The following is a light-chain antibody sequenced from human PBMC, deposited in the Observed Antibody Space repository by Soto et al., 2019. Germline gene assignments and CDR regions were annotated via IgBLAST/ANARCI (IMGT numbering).Light chain of an antibody. CDR1: QSVNSY. V-gene: IGKV3-11*01. Sequence: EIVLTQSPATLSLSPGERATLSCTASQSVNSYLAWYQHRPGQAPRLLIYDTFNRATGVPARFSGSGSGTDFTLTISSLEPEDFAVYYCQQYSNWPTFGQGTRLEIK. J-gene: IGKJ5*01. CDR2: DTF. CDR3: QQYSNWPT.